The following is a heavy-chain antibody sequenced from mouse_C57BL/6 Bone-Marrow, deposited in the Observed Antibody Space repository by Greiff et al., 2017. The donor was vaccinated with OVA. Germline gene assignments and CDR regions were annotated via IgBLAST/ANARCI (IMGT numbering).Heavy chain of an antibody. J-gene: IGHJ4*01. D-gene: IGHD1-1*01. Sequence: QVQLQQSGPGLVPPSQSLSITCTVSGFSLTSYAISWVRQPPGKGLEWLGVIWNGGGTNYNSAPKSRLSISKDNSKSQVFLKMNSLQTECTARYYWARNRITAVVARNAMDYWGKGTSVTVSS. CDR3: ARNRITAVVARNAMDY. V-gene: IGHV2-9-1*01. CDR1: GFSLTSYA. CDR2: IWNGGGT.